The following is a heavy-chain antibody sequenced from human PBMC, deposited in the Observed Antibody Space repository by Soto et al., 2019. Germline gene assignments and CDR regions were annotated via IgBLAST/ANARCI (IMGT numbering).Heavy chain of an antibody. CDR3: ARDQLFYNAISDRPFAAFDA. CDR2: IGIGSSTK. V-gene: IGHV3-48*01. CDR1: GFTFRNYG. Sequence: GGSLRLSCAASGFTFRNYGMNWVRQAPGKGLEWVSYIGIGSSTKYYADAVKGRFTISRDNAKNSLYLQMNSLRAEDTAVYYCARDQLFYNAISDRPFAAFDAWGQGTMVTVS. J-gene: IGHJ3*01. D-gene: IGHD3-22*01.